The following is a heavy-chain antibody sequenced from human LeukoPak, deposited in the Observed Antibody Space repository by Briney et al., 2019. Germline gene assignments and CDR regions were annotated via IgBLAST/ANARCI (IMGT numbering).Heavy chain of an antibody. D-gene: IGHD2-15*01. CDR2: ISSNGGST. Sequence: PGGSLRLSCAASGFTFGDYAMHWVRQAPGKGLEYVSAISSNGGSTYYANSVKGRFTISRDNSKNTLYLQMGSLRAEDMAVYYCARDGVYCSGGSCYSVSAFDIWGQGTMVTVSS. CDR1: GFTFGDYA. V-gene: IGHV3-64*01. J-gene: IGHJ3*02. CDR3: ARDGVYCSGGSCYSVSAFDI.